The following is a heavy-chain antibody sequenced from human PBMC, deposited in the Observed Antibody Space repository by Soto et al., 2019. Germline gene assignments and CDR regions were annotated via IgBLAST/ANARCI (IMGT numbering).Heavy chain of an antibody. CDR3: ASAMVRGVTAARDY. J-gene: IGHJ4*02. CDR2: ISASSSTI. V-gene: IGHV3-48*02. D-gene: IGHD3-10*01. CDR1: GFTFSSYS. Sequence: EVQLVESGGGLVQPGGSLRLSCAASGFTFSSYSMNWVRQAPGKGLEWVAYISASSSTIFYADSVKGRFTISRDNAKNSLYLQMNSLRDEDTAVYYCASAMVRGVTAARDYWGQGTLVTVSS.